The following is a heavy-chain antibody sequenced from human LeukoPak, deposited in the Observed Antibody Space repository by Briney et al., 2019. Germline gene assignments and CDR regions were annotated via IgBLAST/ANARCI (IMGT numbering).Heavy chain of an antibody. J-gene: IGHJ3*02. CDR3: ASPAMDDAFDI. CDR2: ISWNSGSI. Sequence: QPGRSLRLSCAASGFTFDDYAMHWVRQAPGKGLEWVSGISWNSGSIGYADSVKGRFTISRDNAKNSLYLQMNSLRAEDTAVYYCASPAMDDAFDIWGQGTMVTVSS. V-gene: IGHV3-9*01. D-gene: IGHD2-2*01. CDR1: GFTFDDYA.